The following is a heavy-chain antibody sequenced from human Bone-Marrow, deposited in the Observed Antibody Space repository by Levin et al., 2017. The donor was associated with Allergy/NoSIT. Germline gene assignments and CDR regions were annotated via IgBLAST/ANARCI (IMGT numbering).Heavy chain of an antibody. D-gene: IGHD4-11*01. CDR2: ISFDGVKK. CDR3: AREGADYSGLTV. J-gene: IGHJ6*04. Sequence: QPGGSLRLSCATSGFTFNYAAMHWVRQSPGKGLEWVAVISFDGVKKYHANSVKGRLTISRDNSKNTLYLQMSRLRVDDTATYYCAREGADYSGLTVWGNGTAVTVSS. V-gene: IGHV3-30-3*01. CDR1: GFTFNYAA.